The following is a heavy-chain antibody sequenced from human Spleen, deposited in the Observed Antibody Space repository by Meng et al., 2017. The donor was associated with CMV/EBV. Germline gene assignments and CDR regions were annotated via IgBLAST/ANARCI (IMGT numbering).Heavy chain of an antibody. D-gene: IGHD5-24*01. V-gene: IGHV3-11*04. CDR1: GFRFSDHY. Sequence: GGSLRLSCAASGFRFSDHYMSWIRQAPGKGLEWVSYITGDGTTIYEADSLQGRFTISRDNAKNSLYLQMNSLRDEDTAVYYCARGFEKAISPAFDFWGQGAMVTVSS. CDR2: ITGDGTTI. J-gene: IGHJ3*01. CDR3: ARGFEKAISPAFDF.